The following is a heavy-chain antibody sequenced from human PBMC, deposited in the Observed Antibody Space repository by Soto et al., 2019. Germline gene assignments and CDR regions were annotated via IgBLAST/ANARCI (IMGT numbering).Heavy chain of an antibody. CDR1: GFTFSSYS. CDR2: ISSSSSYI. J-gene: IGHJ6*02. V-gene: IGHV3-21*01. D-gene: IGHD6-19*01. Sequence: GGSLRLSCAASGFTFSSYSMNWVRQAPGKGLEWVSSISSSSSYIYYADSVKGRFTISRDNAKNSLYLQMNSLRAEDTAVYYCARAGGSSGWYLVQDTYYYYGMDVWGQGTTVTVSS. CDR3: ARAGGSSGWYLVQDTYYYYGMDV.